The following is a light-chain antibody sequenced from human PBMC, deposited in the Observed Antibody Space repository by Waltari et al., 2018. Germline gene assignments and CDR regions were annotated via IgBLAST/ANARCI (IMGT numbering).Light chain of an antibody. Sequence: DIQMTQSPSSLSASVGDRVTITCRASQSISSYLNWYQQRPGKAPKVLISAASSLQSGVPSRFSGSGSRTDFTLTISSLQPEDFATYYCQQSDGTPYTFGQGTKLEIK. V-gene: IGKV1-39*01. CDR2: AAS. J-gene: IGKJ2*01. CDR1: QSISSY. CDR3: QQSDGTPYT.